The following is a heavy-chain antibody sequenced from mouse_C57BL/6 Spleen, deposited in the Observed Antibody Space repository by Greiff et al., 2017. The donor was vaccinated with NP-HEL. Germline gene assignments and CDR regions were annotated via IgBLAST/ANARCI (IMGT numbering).Heavy chain of an antibody. V-gene: IGHV5-17*01. Sequence: DVMLVESGGGLVKPGGSLKLSCAASGFTFSDYGMHWVRQAPEKGLEWVAYISSGSSTIYYADTVKGRFTISRDNAKNTLFLQMTSLRSEDTAMYYCARVLPFAYWGQGTLVTVSA. CDR3: ARVLPFAY. J-gene: IGHJ3*01. CDR2: ISSGSSTI. CDR1: GFTFSDYG.